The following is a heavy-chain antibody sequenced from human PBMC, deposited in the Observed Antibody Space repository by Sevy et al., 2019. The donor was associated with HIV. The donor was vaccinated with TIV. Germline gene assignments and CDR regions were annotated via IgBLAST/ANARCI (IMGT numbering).Heavy chain of an antibody. CDR3: ATHAGIAAAGRVFDY. CDR2: TRNKADGYTT. Sequence: GGSLRLSCVASGFTFSDHYMEWVRQAPGKGLEWVGRTRNKADGYTTEYAASVKGRFTILRDESKNSLYVQMSSLKAEETAVYYCATHAGIAAAGRVFDYWGQGTLVTVSS. J-gene: IGHJ4*02. CDR1: GFTFSDHY. V-gene: IGHV3-72*01. D-gene: IGHD6-13*01.